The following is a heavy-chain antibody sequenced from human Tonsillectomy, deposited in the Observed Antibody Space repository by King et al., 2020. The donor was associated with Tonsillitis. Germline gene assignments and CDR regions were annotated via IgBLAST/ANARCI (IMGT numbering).Heavy chain of an antibody. J-gene: IGHJ2*01. CDR2: IHYSGNT. CDR3: ARDRKVVRYFDL. Sequence: QLQESGPGLVKPSQTLSLTCTVSGGSISSGGYYLSWIRQHPGKGLEWSGYIHYSGNTYYNPPLKSRVTISVDTSKNQFSLKLSSVTAADTAVYYCARDRKVVRYFDLWGRGTLVTVSS. D-gene: IGHD3-16*02. CDR1: GGSISSGGYY. V-gene: IGHV4-31*03.